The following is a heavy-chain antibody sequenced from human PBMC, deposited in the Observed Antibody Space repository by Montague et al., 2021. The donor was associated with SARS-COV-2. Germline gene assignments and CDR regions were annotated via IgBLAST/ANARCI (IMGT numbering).Heavy chain of an antibody. CDR3: ARANLVTFGGVIDLFEH. Sequence: SETLSLTCTVSGGSINSHYWSWIRQSPGQGLEWIGYVYYRGSTKYNPSLKSRVTISVETSKSQFYLKLTSVTAADAAVYYCARANLVTFGGVIDLFEHWGQGSLVTVSS. D-gene: IGHD3-16*02. CDR1: GGSINSHY. J-gene: IGHJ4*02. V-gene: IGHV4-59*11. CDR2: VYYRGST.